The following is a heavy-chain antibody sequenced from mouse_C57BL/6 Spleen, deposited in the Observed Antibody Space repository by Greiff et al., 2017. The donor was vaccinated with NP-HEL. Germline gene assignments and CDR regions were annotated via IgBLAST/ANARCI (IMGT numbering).Heavy chain of an antibody. CDR1: GYTFTDYY. Sequence: EVQLQQSGPELVKPGASVKISCKASGYTFTDYYMNWVKQSHGKSLEWIGDINPNNGGTSYNQKFKGKATLTVDKSSSTAYMELRSLTSEDSAVYYCAREDYGCFDYWGQGTTLTVSS. V-gene: IGHV1-26*01. CDR2: INPNNGGT. J-gene: IGHJ2*01. CDR3: AREDYGCFDY. D-gene: IGHD1-1*01.